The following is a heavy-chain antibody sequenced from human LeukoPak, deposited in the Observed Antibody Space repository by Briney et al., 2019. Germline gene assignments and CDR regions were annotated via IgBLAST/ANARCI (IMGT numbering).Heavy chain of an antibody. D-gene: IGHD2-21*02. Sequence: EASVKVSCKASGYTFTSYAMHWVRQAPGQRLEWMGWINAGNGNTKYSQKFQGRVTMTTDTSTRTAYMELRSLRSDDTAVYYCARVSVGTHSDYWGQGTLVTVSS. J-gene: IGHJ4*02. CDR1: GYTFTSYA. CDR3: ARVSVGTHSDY. V-gene: IGHV1-3*01. CDR2: INAGNGNT.